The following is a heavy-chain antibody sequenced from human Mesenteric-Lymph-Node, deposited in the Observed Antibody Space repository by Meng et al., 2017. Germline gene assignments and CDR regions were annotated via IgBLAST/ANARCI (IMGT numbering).Heavy chain of an antibody. CDR2: IYYSGST. CDR1: CNSITSCDYS. CDR3: ARGPSRWLQFSFDY. Sequence: LKPGPGLGKPSQTLYLTCTVSCNSITSCDYSWSWIRQHPGKGLEWIGYIYYSGSTYYNPSLKSRVTISVDTSKNQFSLKLSSVTAADTAVYYCARGPSRWLQFSFDYWGQGTLVTVSS. V-gene: IGHV4-31*03. D-gene: IGHD5-24*01. J-gene: IGHJ4*02.